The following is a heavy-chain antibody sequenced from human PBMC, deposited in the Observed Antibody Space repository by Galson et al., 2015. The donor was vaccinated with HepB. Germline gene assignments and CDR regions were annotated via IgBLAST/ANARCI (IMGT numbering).Heavy chain of an antibody. V-gene: IGHV3-23*01. CDR3: AKEDYWGGRTVGIDC. D-gene: IGHD7-27*01. J-gene: IGHJ4*02. CDR2: ITTSGKT. CDR1: GFTFSSSA. Sequence: SLRLSCAASGFTFSSSAMSWVRQAPGKGLEWVSAITTSGKTYYADSVKGRFTISRDNSKNTVWLQMNSLRAEDTAVYYCAKEDYWGGRTVGIDCWGQGTLVTISS.